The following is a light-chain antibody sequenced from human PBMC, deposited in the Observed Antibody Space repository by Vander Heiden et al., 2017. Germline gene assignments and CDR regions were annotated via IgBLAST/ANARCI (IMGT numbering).Light chain of an antibody. CDR1: SSDVGGYNY. J-gene: IGLJ1*01. Sequence: QSALTHPAPVSGSPGQSLPNSCTGTSSDVGGYNYVSWYQQHPGKAPKLMIYDVSNRPSGVSNRFSGSKSGNTASLTISGLQAEDEADYYCSSYTSSSTYVFGTGTKVTVL. CDR2: DVS. V-gene: IGLV2-14*03. CDR3: SSYTSSSTYV.